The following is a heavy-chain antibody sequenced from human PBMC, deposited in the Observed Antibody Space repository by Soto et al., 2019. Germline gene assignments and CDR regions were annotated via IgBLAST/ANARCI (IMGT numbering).Heavy chain of an antibody. CDR3: AKDYVRAPPIQFGELLFYYYGMDV. CDR1: GFTFSSYG. CDR2: ISYDGSNK. V-gene: IGHV3-30*18. J-gene: IGHJ6*02. D-gene: IGHD3-10*01. Sequence: TGGSLRLSCAAAGFTFSSYGMHWVSQTPGKGLEWVAVISYDGSNKYYADSVKGRFTISRDNSKNTLYLQMNSLRAEDTAVYYCAKDYVRAPPIQFGELLFYYYGMDVWGQGTTVTVSS.